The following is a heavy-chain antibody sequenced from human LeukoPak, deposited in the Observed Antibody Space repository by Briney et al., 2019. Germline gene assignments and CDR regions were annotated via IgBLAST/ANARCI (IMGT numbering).Heavy chain of an antibody. CDR3: ARQVYGSGMAAFDY. V-gene: IGHV5-51*01. Sequence: GESLKFSCEASGYSFTRYWIGWVRQMPGKGLEWMGIIYPGDSDTRYSPSFQGQVSISADKSISTTYLQWSSLKASDTATYYCARQVYGSGMAAFDYWGQGTLVTVSA. D-gene: IGHD3-10*01. CDR2: IYPGDSDT. J-gene: IGHJ4*02. CDR1: GYSFTRYW.